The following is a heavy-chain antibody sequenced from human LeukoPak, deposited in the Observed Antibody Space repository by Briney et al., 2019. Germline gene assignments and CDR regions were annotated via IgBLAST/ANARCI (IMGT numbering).Heavy chain of an antibody. CDR1: GFTFSSYS. J-gene: IGHJ6*03. CDR3: ARAVTPYYYYYMDV. CDR2: ISSSSSTI. V-gene: IGHV3-48*01. Sequence: PGGSLRLSCAASGFTFSSYSMKWIRQAPGKGLEWVSYISSSSSTIYYADSVKGRFTISRDNAKNSLYLQMNSLRAEDTAVYYCARAVTPYYYYYMDVWGRGTTVTVSS. D-gene: IGHD2-21*02.